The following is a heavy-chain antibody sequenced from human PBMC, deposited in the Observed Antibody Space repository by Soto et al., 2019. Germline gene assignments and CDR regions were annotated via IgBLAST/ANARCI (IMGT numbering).Heavy chain of an antibody. J-gene: IGHJ4*02. CDR1: GDYINSHY. CDR3: ARVAYSNAWNAYYFDS. Sequence: KPSETLSLTCAVSGDYINSHYWSWIRQPPGKGLEWIGYIRHSGDTDYNPSLKSRVTMSVDTSKTHFSLKLSFVTAADTAVYYCARVAYSNAWNAYYFDSWGQGTLVTVSS. V-gene: IGHV4-59*11. CDR2: IRHSGDT. D-gene: IGHD6-19*01.